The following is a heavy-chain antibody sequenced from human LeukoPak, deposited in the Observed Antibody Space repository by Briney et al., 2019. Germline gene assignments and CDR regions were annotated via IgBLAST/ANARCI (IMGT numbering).Heavy chain of an antibody. Sequence: GGSLRLSCAASGFTFYDYAMHWLRQAPGKGLEWVSGISWNSGSIGYADSVKGRFTISRDNAKNSLYLQMNSLRAEDTALYYCAKGAMVQFTFAFDIWGQGTMVTVSS. D-gene: IGHD3-10*01. J-gene: IGHJ3*02. CDR3: AKGAMVQFTFAFDI. V-gene: IGHV3-9*01. CDR1: GFTFYDYA. CDR2: ISWNSGSI.